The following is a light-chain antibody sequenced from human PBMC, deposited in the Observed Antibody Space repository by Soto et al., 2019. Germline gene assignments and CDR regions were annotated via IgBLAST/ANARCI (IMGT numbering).Light chain of an antibody. V-gene: IGLV2-14*03. Sequence: QPVLTHLASGSGSAGGSLRITSTETSTDSGRCNDVSWYQQHPGKGPKLMICDVGNRPSGVSNRFSGSKSGHTASLTISGLQAEDEADYYCSLYTRSSTFVFGTGTKVTVL. CDR3: SLYTRSSTFV. CDR2: DVG. CDR1: STDSGRCND. J-gene: IGLJ1*01.